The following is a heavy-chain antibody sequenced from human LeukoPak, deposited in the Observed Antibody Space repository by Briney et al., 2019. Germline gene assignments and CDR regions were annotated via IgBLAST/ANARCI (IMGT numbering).Heavy chain of an antibody. CDR1: GYSISSGYY. CDR3: ATNGGQNPDAFDI. J-gene: IGHJ3*02. CDR2: IYTSGST. D-gene: IGHD2-8*01. V-gene: IGHV4-4*07. Sequence: SETLSLTCAVSGYSISSGYYWSWIRPPAGKVLEWIGLIYTSGSTNYNPSLKSRVTMSVDTSKNQFSLTLSSVTAADTAVYYCATNGGQNPDAFDIWGHGTMVTVPS.